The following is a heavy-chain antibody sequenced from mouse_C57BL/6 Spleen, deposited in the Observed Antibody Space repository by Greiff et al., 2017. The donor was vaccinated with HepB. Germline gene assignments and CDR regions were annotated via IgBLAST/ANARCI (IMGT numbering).Heavy chain of an antibody. CDR3: ARTRPIRYAMDY. J-gene: IGHJ4*01. CDR2: IDPSDSET. CDR1: GYTFTSYW. Sequence: QVQLQQPGAELVRPGSSVKLSCKASGYTFTSYWMHWVKQRPIQGLEWIGNIDPSDSETHYNQKFKDKATLTVDKSSSTAYMQLSSLTSEDSAVYYCARTRPIRYAMDYWGQGTSVTVSS. V-gene: IGHV1-52*01. D-gene: IGHD6-5*01.